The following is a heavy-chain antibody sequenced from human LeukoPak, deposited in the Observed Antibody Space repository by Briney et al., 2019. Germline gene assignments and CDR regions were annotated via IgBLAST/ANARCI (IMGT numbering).Heavy chain of an antibody. CDR1: GFTFEDYA. Sequence: GGSLRLSCTASGFTFEDYAMPWVRQVPGKGLEWVSHISWNGHRIVYADSVRGRFTISRDNAKNSLYLQMNSLRSDDTAFYYCANDMDASAINTPFGRWGQGTLVTVSS. J-gene: IGHJ1*01. V-gene: IGHV3-9*01. CDR3: ANDMDASAINTPFGR. CDR2: ISWNGHRI. D-gene: IGHD3-3*01.